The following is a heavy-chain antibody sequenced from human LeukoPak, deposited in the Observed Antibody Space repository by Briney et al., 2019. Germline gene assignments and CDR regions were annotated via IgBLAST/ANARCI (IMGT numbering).Heavy chain of an antibody. V-gene: IGHV3-49*04. Sequence: GGSLRLSCTSSGFSFGDYAMSWVRQAPGQGLEWVGFIRSKAYGATTEYAASVKGRFTISRDDSKSIAYLQMNSLKTEDTAVYYCTRDPYYYDSSGHEWFDPWGQGTLVTVSS. CDR3: TRDPYYYDSSGHEWFDP. CDR2: IRSKAYGATT. CDR1: GFSFGDYA. J-gene: IGHJ5*02. D-gene: IGHD3-22*01.